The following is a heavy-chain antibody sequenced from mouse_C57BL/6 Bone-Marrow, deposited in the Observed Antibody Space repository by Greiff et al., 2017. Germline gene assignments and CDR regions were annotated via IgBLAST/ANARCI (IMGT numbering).Heavy chain of an antibody. Sequence: EVKLMESGGGLVQPGESLTLSCASNEYEFPSHDMSWVRKTPEKRLELVAAINSDGGSTYYPATMERRFIISRDNTKKTLYLQMSSLRSKDTALYYCARHPTYSNYDYWGQGTTLTVSS. D-gene: IGHD2-5*01. CDR2: INSDGGST. CDR1: EYEFPSHD. J-gene: IGHJ2*01. CDR3: ARHPTYSNYDY. V-gene: IGHV5-2*01.